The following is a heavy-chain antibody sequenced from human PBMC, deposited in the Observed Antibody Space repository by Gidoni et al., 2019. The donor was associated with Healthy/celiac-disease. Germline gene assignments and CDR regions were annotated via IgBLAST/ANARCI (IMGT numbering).Heavy chain of an antibody. J-gene: IGHJ4*02. D-gene: IGHD3-3*01. CDR3: ARDSIYDFWSGYYKGFDY. CDR1: GYSIRSGYY. CDR2: IYHSGST. Sequence: QVQLQESGPGLVKPSETLSLPCTVSGYSIRSGYYWGWIRQPPGKGLEWIGSIYHSGSTYYNPSLKSRVTIAVDTSKNQFSLKLSSVTAADTAVYYCARDSIYDFWSGYYKGFDYWGQGTLVTVSS. V-gene: IGHV4-38-2*02.